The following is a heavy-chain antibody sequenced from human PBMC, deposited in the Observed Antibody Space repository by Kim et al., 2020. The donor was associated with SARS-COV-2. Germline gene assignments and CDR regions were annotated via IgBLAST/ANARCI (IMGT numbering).Heavy chain of an antibody. CDR3: AREGIAVAGTSLYYYGMDV. CDR1: GYTFTGYY. CDR2: INPNSGGT. J-gene: IGHJ6*02. Sequence: ASVKVSCKASGYTFTGYYMHWVRQAPGQGLEWMGWINPNSGGTNYAQKFQGRVTMTRDTSISTAYMELSRLRSDDTAVYYCAREGIAVAGTSLYYYGMDVWGQGPTVTVSS. V-gene: IGHV1-2*02. D-gene: IGHD6-19*01.